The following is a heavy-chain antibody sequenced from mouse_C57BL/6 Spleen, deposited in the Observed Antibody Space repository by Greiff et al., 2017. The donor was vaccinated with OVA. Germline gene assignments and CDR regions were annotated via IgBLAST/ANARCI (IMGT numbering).Heavy chain of an antibody. CDR2: INPNNGGT. D-gene: IGHD1-3*01. V-gene: IGHV1-26*01. CDR3: ARMRVGGYFDV. J-gene: IGHJ1*03. Sequence: EVQLQQSGPELVKPGASVKISCKASGYTFTDYYMNWVKQSHGKSLEWIGDINPNNGGTSYNQKFKGKATLSEDKSSSTAYMELRSLTSDDSAVYYCARMRVGGYFDVWGTGTTVTVSS. CDR1: GYTFTDYY.